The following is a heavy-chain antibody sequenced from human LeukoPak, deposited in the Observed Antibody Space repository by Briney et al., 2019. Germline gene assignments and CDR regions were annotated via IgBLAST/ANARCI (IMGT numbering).Heavy chain of an antibody. V-gene: IGHV4-39*07. CDR1: GGSIRSSSYN. CDR3: ARAEGYYYYYYMDV. J-gene: IGHJ6*03. CDR2: IHYTGTT. Sequence: SETLSFTCTVSGGSIRSSSYNWGWIRQPPGKGLEWIGSIHYTGTTFYNPSLKSRVTISVDTSKNQFSLKLSSVTAADTAVYYCARAEGYYYYYYMDVWGKGTTVTISS.